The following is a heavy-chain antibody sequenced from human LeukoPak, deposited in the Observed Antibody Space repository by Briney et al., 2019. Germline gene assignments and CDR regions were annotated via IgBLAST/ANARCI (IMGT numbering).Heavy chain of an antibody. J-gene: IGHJ5*02. CDR2: IYPGDSDT. Sequence: GESLKISCKGSGYSFTSYWIGWVRQMPGKGLEWMGIIYPGDSDTRYSPSFQGQVTISADKSISTAYLQWSSLKASDTAMYYCARVVVIAIPNYDWFDPWAREPWSPSPQ. D-gene: IGHD2-21*01. V-gene: IGHV5-51*01. CDR1: GYSFTSYW. CDR3: ARVVVIAIPNYDWFDP.